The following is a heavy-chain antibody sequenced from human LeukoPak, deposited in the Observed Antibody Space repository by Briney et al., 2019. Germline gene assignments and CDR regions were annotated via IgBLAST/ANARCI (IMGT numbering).Heavy chain of an antibody. Sequence: GGSLRLSCAASGFTFSSYAMHWVRQAPGKGLEWVSDISSSGSTIYYADSVKGRFTISRDNAKNSLYLQMNSLRAADTAVYYCARDDGDFDYWGQGTLVTVSS. CDR3: ARDDGDFDY. V-gene: IGHV3-48*03. CDR2: ISSSGSTI. CDR1: GFTFSSYA. J-gene: IGHJ4*02.